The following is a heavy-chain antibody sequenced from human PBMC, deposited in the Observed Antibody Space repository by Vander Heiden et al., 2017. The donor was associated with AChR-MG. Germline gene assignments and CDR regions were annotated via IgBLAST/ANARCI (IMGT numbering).Heavy chain of an antibody. CDR1: GGSISSYY. J-gene: IGHJ6*02. V-gene: IGHV4-4*07. D-gene: IGHD5-12*01. CDR2: IYTSGST. CDR3: ARGYSGYASNYYYYGMDV. Sequence: QVQLQESGPGLVKPSETLSLTCTVSGGSISSYYWSWIRQPAGKGLEWIGRIYTSGSTNYNPSLKSRVTMSVDTSKNQFSLKLSSVTAADTAVYYCARGYSGYASNYYYYGMDVWGQGTTVTVSS.